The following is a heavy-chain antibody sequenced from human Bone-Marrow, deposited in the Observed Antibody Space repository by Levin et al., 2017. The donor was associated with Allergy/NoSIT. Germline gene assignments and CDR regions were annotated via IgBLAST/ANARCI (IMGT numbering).Heavy chain of an antibody. V-gene: IGHV3-23*01. CDR1: GFTFSSYA. CDR2: ISGSGGST. D-gene: IGHD5-18*01. CDR3: AKAPHRGYSYGPDY. J-gene: IGHJ4*02. Sequence: GGSLRLSCAASGFTFSSYAMSWVRQAPGKGLEWVSAISGSGGSTYYADSVKGRFTISRDNSKNTLYLQMNSLRAEDTAVYYCAKAPHRGYSYGPDYWGQGTLVTVSS.